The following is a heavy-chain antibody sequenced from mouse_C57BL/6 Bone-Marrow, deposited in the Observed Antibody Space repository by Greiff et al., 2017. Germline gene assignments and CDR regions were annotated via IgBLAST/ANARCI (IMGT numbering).Heavy chain of an antibody. Sequence: QVQLQQSGAELVRPGTSVKVSCKASGYAFTNYLIEWVKQRPGQGLEWIGVINPGSGGTTYNEKFKGKATLTADKSSSTAYMQLSSLTSEDSAVYFCATTGTEWFAYWGQGTLVTVSA. CDR3: ATTGTEWFAY. D-gene: IGHD4-1*02. J-gene: IGHJ3*01. V-gene: IGHV1-54*01. CDR1: GYAFTNYL. CDR2: INPGSGGT.